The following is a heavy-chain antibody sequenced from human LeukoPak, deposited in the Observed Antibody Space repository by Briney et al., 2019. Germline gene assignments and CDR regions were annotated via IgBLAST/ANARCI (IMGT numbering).Heavy chain of an antibody. Sequence: PGRSLRLSCAASRYTFSSYAMHWVRQAPGKGLEWVAVISYDGSNKYYADSVKGRFTISRDNSKNTLYLQMNSLRAEDTAVYYCASRFDWGQGTLVTVSS. CDR1: RYTFSSYA. CDR2: ISYDGSNK. CDR3: ASRFD. V-gene: IGHV3-30-3*01. J-gene: IGHJ4*02.